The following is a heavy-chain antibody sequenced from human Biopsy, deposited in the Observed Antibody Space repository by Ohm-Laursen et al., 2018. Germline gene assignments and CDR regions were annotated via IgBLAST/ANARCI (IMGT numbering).Heavy chain of an antibody. CDR2: NIPILGTG. Sequence: GASVKVSCKLPGGTFSNYGVNWVRQAPGQGLEWLGGNIPILGTGNYARKFQDRVTVAADTSTSTATMELRSLRSDDTAVYYCATKLTGYFHHWGQGTLVIVSS. J-gene: IGHJ1*01. CDR3: ATKLTGYFHH. V-gene: IGHV1-69*06. CDR1: GGTFSNYG. D-gene: IGHD3-9*01.